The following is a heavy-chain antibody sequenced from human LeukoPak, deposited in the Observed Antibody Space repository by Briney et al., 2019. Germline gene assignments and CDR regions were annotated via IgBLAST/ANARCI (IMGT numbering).Heavy chain of an antibody. CDR2: INHSGST. V-gene: IGHV4-34*01. J-gene: IGHJ4*02. D-gene: IGHD3-16*02. Sequence: PSETLSLTCAVYGGSFSGYYWSWIRQPPGKGLEWIGEINHSGSTNYNPSLKSRVTISVDTSKNQFSLKLSSVTAADTAVYYCARFTFGGVIESWGQGTLVTVSS. CDR3: ARFTFGGVIES. CDR1: GGSFSGYY.